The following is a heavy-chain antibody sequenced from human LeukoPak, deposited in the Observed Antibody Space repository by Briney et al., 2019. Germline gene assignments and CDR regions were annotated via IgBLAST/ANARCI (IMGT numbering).Heavy chain of an antibody. D-gene: IGHD1-26*01. CDR2: INPNSGGT. V-gene: IGHV1-2*02. J-gene: IGHJ6*02. CDR1: GYTFTGYY. CDR3: ARGIKWEHYYYYYGMDV. Sequence: ASVKVSCKASGYTFTGYYMHWVRQAPGQGLEWMGWINPNSGGTNYAQKFQGRVTMTRDTSISTAYMELSRLRSDDTAVYYCARGIKWEHYYYYYGMDVWGQGTTVTVSS.